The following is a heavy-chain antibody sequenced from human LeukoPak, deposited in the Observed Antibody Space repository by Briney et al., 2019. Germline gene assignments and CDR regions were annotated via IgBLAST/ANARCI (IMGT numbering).Heavy chain of an antibody. CDR1: GFTFSSYG. V-gene: IGHV3-30*03. Sequence: GGSLRLSCAASGFTFSSYGMHWVRQAPGKGLEWVAVISYDGSNKYYADSVKGRFTISRDNSKNTLYLQMNSLRAEDTAVYYCASSSGSYLPHDYWGQGTLVTVSS. D-gene: IGHD3-10*01. J-gene: IGHJ4*02. CDR3: ASSSGSYLPHDY. CDR2: ISYDGSNK.